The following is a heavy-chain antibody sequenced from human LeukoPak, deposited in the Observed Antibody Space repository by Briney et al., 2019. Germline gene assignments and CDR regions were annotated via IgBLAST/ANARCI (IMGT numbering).Heavy chain of an antibody. CDR2: ISGSGGRT. J-gene: IGHJ4*02. D-gene: IGHD3-22*01. CDR3: AKRGVVIRVILVGFHKEANYFDS. Sequence: GGSLRLSCAVSGLTLSNYGMSWVRQAPGKGLEWVAGISGSGGRTNYADSVKGRFTVSRDNPKNTLYLQMNSLRAEDTAVYFCAKRGVVIRVILVGFHKEANYFDSWGQGALVTVSS. CDR1: GLTLSNYG. V-gene: IGHV3-23*01.